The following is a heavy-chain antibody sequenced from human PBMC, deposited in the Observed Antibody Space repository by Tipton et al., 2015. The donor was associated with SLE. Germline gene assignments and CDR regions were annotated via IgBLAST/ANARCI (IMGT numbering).Heavy chain of an antibody. J-gene: IGHJ4*02. Sequence: QVQLVQSGAEVKKPGASVKVSRKASGYTFTSYGISWVRQAPGQGLEWMGWISAYNGNTNYAQKLQGRVTMTTDTSTSTAYMELRSLRSDDTAVYYCARVRATRENSDFWSGYFFDYWGQGTLVSVSS. CDR3: ARVRATRENSDFWSGYFFDY. CDR1: GYTFTSYG. D-gene: IGHD3-3*01. CDR2: ISAYNGNT. V-gene: IGHV1-18*01.